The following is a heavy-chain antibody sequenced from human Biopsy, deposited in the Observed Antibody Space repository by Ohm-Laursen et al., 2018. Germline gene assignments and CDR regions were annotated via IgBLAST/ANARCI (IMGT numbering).Heavy chain of an antibody. Sequence: SSVKVSCKVSGYTLTDISMHWVRQAPGQGLEWMGGIIPLFGTTNYAQKFQGRVTITADKSTGTAYMDLSSLRSEDTAVYYCARDTKWLASGPIDYWGQGALVTVSS. CDR2: IIPLFGTT. CDR1: GYTLTDIS. CDR3: ARDTKWLASGPIDY. J-gene: IGHJ4*02. V-gene: IGHV1-69*06. D-gene: IGHD3-22*01.